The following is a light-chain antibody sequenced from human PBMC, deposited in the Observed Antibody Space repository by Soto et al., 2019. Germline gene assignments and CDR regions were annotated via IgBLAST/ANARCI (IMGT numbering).Light chain of an antibody. V-gene: IGLV2-23*02. Sequence: QSVLTQPASVSGSPGQSITISCSGSRSDIGSYNNVAWYQQHPGKAPRVMIFGVTKRPSGISDRFFGSKSGSTASLTISGLQAEDEADYFCFSYAGSSLWVFGGGTKVTVL. CDR2: GVT. CDR1: RSDIGSYNN. CDR3: FSYAGSSLWV. J-gene: IGLJ3*02.